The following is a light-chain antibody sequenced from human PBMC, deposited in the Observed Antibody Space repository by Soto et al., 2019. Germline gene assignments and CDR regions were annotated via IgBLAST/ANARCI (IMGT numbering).Light chain of an antibody. CDR2: SAS. CDR1: ETISDY. J-gene: IGKJ4*01. CDR3: QQTSSNLLS. Sequence: IPMTQSPSSLSASVGDRVTITCRSSETISDYLNWYQHNPGEAPKVLISSASTLRGGVPSRFSGTGSGTDFTLTISSLQPEDVATYYCQQTSSNLLSFGGGTKVEI. V-gene: IGKV1-39*01.